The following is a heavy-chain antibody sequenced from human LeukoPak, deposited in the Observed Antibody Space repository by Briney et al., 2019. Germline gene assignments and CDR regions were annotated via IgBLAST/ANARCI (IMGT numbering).Heavy chain of an antibody. D-gene: IGHD3-22*01. V-gene: IGHV4-39*01. J-gene: IGHJ4*02. Sequence: SETLSLTCTVPGGSISSSGYYWGWIRQPPGKGLECIGIMSYSGSTYYNPSLKSRVTMSVDTSKNHFSLKLSSVTAADTAVYYRARQIDYDRSGYFYFNWGQGTLVTVSS. CDR3: ARQIDYDRSGYFYFN. CDR2: MSYSGST. CDR1: GGSISSSGYY.